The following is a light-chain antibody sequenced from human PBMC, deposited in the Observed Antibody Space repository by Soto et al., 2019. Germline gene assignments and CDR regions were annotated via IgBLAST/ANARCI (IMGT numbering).Light chain of an antibody. J-gene: IGKJ4*01. CDR1: QSLTSNF. Sequence: EIVLTQSPGTLSLSPGERASLSCRASQSLTSNFLAWYQQKPGQAPRLLIYGASGRATGVPDRFSGSVSGTDFTLTISSLEPEDFAVYYCHQYVTSPLTFGGGTKVEIK. CDR2: GAS. V-gene: IGKV3-20*01. CDR3: HQYVTSPLT.